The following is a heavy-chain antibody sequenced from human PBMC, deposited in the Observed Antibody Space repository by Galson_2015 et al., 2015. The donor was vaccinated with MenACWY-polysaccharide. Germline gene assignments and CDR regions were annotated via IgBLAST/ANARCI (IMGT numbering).Heavy chain of an antibody. CDR2: TYYRSHWYN. CDR1: GDSVSSNSAA. CDR3: ARVDTATYYGMDV. V-gene: IGHV6-1*01. Sequence: CAISGDSVSSNSAAWNWIRQSPSRGLEWLGRTYYRSHWYNDYAVSVKSRIIIKPDTSKNQFSLKLSSVTAADTAVYYCARVDTATYYGMDVWGQGTTVTVSS. J-gene: IGHJ6*02. D-gene: IGHD5-18*01.